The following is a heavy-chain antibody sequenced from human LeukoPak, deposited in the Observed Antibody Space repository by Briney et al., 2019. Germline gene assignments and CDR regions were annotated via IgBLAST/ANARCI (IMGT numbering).Heavy chain of an antibody. CDR1: GYTFTSYD. Sequence: ASVKVSCKASGYTFTSYDINWVRQATGQGLEWMGWMNPNSGSTGYAQKFQGRVTMTRNTSISTAYMELSSLRSEDTAVYYCARGPPYSSSWYTWVGYFDYWGQGTLVTVSS. J-gene: IGHJ4*02. CDR2: MNPNSGST. CDR3: ARGPPYSSSWYTWVGYFDY. D-gene: IGHD6-13*01. V-gene: IGHV1-8*01.